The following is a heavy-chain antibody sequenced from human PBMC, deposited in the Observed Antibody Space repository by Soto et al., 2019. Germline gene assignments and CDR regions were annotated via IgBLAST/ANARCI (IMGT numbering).Heavy chain of an antibody. Sequence: SETLSLTCSVSGDSISNSRFYWAWIRQPPGEGLEWIGSIYHTGNAHYNPSLKSRVTIFVDTSKNQFSLKLPSVTAADSALYYCARDYFDSSDYTTNWFDPWGQGALVTVS. CDR2: IYHTGNA. D-gene: IGHD3-22*01. J-gene: IGHJ5*02. CDR1: GDSISNSRFY. V-gene: IGHV4-39*01. CDR3: ARDYFDSSDYTTNWFDP.